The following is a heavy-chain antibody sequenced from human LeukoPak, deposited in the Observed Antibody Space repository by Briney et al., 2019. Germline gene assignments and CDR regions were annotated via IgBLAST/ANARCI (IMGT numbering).Heavy chain of an antibody. CDR3: ARTLTEWLSFDI. Sequence: SETLSLTCAVSGYSISSGYYWGWIRQPPGKGLEWIGGIYHSGSTYYNPSLKSRVTISVDTSKNQFSLKLSSVTAADTAVYYCARTLTEWLSFDIWGQGTMVTVSS. CDR2: IYHSGST. J-gene: IGHJ3*02. D-gene: IGHD3-3*01. CDR1: GYSISSGYY. V-gene: IGHV4-38-2*01.